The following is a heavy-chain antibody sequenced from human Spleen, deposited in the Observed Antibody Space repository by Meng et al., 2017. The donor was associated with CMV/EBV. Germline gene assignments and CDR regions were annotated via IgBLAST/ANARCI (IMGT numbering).Heavy chain of an antibody. CDR3: GRIFGVVTLTIHYFDY. CDR2: IKQDGSEK. J-gene: IGHJ4*02. Sequence: GESLKISCAASGFSFSRNAMVWVRQAPGKGLEWVANIKQDGSEKYYVDSVKGRVTISRDNAKNSLYLQMNSLRAEDTAVYYCGRIFGVVTLTIHYFDYWGQGTLLTVSS. D-gene: IGHD3-3*01. CDR1: GFSFSRNA. V-gene: IGHV3-7*01.